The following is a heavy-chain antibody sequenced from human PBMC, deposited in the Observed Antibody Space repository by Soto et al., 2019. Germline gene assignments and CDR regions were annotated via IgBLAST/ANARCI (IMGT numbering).Heavy chain of an antibody. CDR1: GFTFSSYG. CDR3: AKGWKQLTLYYYYYMDV. Sequence: GGSLRLSCAASGFTFSSYGMHWVRQAPGKGLEWVAVISYDGSNKYYADSVKGRFTISRDNSKNTLYLQMNSLRAEDAAVYYCAKGWKQLTLYYYYYMDVWGKGTTVTVSS. D-gene: IGHD6-13*01. CDR2: ISYDGSNK. V-gene: IGHV3-30*18. J-gene: IGHJ6*03.